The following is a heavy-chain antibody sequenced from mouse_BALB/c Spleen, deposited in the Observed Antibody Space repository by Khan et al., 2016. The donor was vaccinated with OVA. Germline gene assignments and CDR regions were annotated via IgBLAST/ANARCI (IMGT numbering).Heavy chain of an antibody. D-gene: IGHD1-1*01. CDR3: ARGNYYVYAIDY. CDR2: ISYSGST. J-gene: IGHJ4*01. Sequence: EVQLQESGPGLVKPSQSLSLTCTVTGYSITSNYAWNWIRQFPGNKLEWMGYISYSGSTNYNPYLKSRISITRDTSKNQFFLPLNSVTTEDTATYYCARGNYYVYAIDYWGQGTSITGSS. V-gene: IGHV3-2*02. CDR1: GYSITSNYA.